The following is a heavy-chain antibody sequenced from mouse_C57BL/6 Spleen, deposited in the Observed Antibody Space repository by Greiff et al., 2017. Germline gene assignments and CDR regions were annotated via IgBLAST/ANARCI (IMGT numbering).Heavy chain of an antibody. V-gene: IGHV1-15*01. CDR2: IDPETGGT. D-gene: IGHD1-1*01. CDR1: GYTFTDYE. Sequence: QVQLQQSGAELVRPGASVTLSCKASGYTFTDYEMHWVKQTPVHGLEWIGAIDPETGGTAYNQKFKGKAILTADKSSSTAYMELRSLTSEDSAVYYCTRDYGTRFDYWGQGTTLTVSS. J-gene: IGHJ2*01. CDR3: TRDYGTRFDY.